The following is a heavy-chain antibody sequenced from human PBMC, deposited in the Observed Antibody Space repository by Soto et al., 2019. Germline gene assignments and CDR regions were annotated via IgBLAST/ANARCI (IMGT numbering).Heavy chain of an antibody. V-gene: IGHV3-23*01. CDR2: FRTGGDDDTT. J-gene: IGHJ4*02. CDR1: GFTFSSYS. Sequence: LRLSCAASGFTFSSYSMSWVRQAPGKGLEWVSGFRTGGDDDTTYYADSVKGRFTISRDNSKNTLFLQMNSLRAEDTAIYYCAKKATSGQGSQYFDYWGQGTLVTVSS. D-gene: IGHD3-10*01. CDR3: AKKATSGQGSQYFDY.